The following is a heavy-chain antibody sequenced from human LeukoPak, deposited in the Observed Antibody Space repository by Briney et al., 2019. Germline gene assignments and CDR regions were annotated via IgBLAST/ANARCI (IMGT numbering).Heavy chain of an antibody. CDR1: GFTFSSYG. D-gene: IGHD3-22*01. J-gene: IGHJ4*02. CDR2: IRYDGSNK. V-gene: IGHV3-30*02. Sequence: GGSLRLSCAASGFTFSSYGMHWVRQAPGKGLEWVAFIRYDGSNKYYADSVKGRFTISRDNSKNTLYLQMNSLRAEDTAVYYCAKDFYLDYDSLYYWGQGTLVTVSS. CDR3: AKDFYLDYDSLYY.